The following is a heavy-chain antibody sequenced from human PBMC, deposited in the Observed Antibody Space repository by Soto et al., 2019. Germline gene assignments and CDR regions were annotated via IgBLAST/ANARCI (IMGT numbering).Heavy chain of an antibody. CDR1: GYTFNSYD. V-gene: IGHV1-8*01. D-gene: IGHD3-10*01. J-gene: IGHJ4*02. CDR3: WVRGVLNGDDY. CDR2: MNPSSGNT. Sequence: ASVKVSCKASGYTFNSYDINWVRQATGQGLEWMGWMNPSSGNTSYAQKFQGRVTMTRDTSISTAYMELSRLRSDDTAVYYCWVRGVLNGDDYWGQGTLVTVSS.